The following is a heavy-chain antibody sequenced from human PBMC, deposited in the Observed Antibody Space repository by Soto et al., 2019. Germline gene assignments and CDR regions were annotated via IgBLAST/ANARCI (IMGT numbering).Heavy chain of an antibody. CDR2: IYYSGST. CDR1: GGSISSGGYY. D-gene: IGHD2-2*01. CDR3: ARGGESSTSHEPLDY. V-gene: IGHV4-31*03. J-gene: IGHJ4*02. Sequence: PSETLSLTCTVPGGSISSGGYYWIWIRQHPGKGLEWIGYIYYSGSTYYNPSLKSRVTISVDTSKNQFSLKLSSVTAADTAVYYCARGGESSTSHEPLDYWGQGTLVTVS.